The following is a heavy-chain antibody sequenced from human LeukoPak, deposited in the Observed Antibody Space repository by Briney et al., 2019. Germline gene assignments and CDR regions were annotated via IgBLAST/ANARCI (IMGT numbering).Heavy chain of an antibody. CDR3: ARDALQLTGNYVTRWWFDP. D-gene: IGHD3-9*01. V-gene: IGHV3-48*01. CDR2: ISSDSITI. Sequence: GGSLRLSCAASEFTFSSFSMNWVRQAPGKGLEWVSYISSDSITIYYADSLKGRFTISRDNARNSLYLQMNSLSAEDTAFYYCARDALQLTGNYVTRWWFDPWGQGTLVTVSS. J-gene: IGHJ5*02. CDR1: EFTFSSFS.